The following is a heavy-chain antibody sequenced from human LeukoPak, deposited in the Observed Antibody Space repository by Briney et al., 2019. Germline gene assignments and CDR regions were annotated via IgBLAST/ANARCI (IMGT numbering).Heavy chain of an antibody. CDR3: ARDWEKVRGVIKYYFDY. D-gene: IGHD3-10*01. Sequence: GGSLRLSCAASGFTFSSYGMHWVRQAPGKGLEWVAVIWSYGSNKYYADSVKGRFTISRDNSKNTLYLQMNSLRAEDTAVYYCARDWEKVRGVIKYYFDYWGQGTLVTVSS. J-gene: IGHJ4*02. CDR1: GFTFSSYG. V-gene: IGHV3-33*01. CDR2: IWSYGSNK.